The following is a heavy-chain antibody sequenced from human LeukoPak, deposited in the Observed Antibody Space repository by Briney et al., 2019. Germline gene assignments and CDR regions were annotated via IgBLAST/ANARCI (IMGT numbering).Heavy chain of an antibody. J-gene: IGHJ4*02. CDR3: ATRGVPSATVRCFDY. D-gene: IGHD2-2*01. CDR2: ISGSGDST. CDR1: GFTFSSYA. V-gene: IGHV3-23*01. Sequence: PGGSLRLSCAASGFTFSSYAMSWVRQAPGEGLEWVSAISGSGDSTYYADSVKGRFTISRDNSKNTLYLQMNSLRAEDTAVYYCATRGVPSATVRCFDYWGQGTLVTVSS.